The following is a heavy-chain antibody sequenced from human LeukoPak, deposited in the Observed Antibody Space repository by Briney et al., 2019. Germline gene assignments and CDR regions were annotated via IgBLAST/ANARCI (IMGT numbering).Heavy chain of an antibody. CDR1: GFSFGSYS. V-gene: IGHV3-21*06. CDR2: ISTSSKYI. D-gene: IGHD5-24*01. J-gene: IGHJ6*02. Sequence: GGSLRLSCAASGFSFGSYSMNWVRQAPGKGLEWVSSISTSSKYIYYADSVKGRFTISRDNAKSLLYLQMNSLRAEDTAVYYCARDLENYYYGMDVWGQGTTVTVSS. CDR3: ARDLENYYYGMDV.